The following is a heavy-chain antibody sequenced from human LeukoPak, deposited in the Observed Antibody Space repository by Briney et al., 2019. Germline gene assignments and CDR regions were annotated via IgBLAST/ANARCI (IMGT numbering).Heavy chain of an antibody. J-gene: IGHJ4*02. D-gene: IGHD4-23*01. Sequence: SVKVSCKASGYTFTSHYMHWVRQAPGQGLEWMGIINPTGGSVSYAQKFQGRVAMTRGTSTSTVYMDLSGLRSEDTAVYYCARGPDGGNYTPFDYWGQGTLVTVSS. V-gene: IGHV1-46*01. CDR3: ARGPDGGNYTPFDY. CDR1: GYTFTSHY. CDR2: INPTGGSV.